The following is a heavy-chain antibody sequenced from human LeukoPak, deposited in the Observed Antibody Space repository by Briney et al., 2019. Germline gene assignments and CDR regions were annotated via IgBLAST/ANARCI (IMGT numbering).Heavy chain of an antibody. Sequence: QTLSLTCAISGDSVSSNSAVWNWIRQSPSRGLEWLGRTYYRSRWYNDYAVSVKSRISVNPDTSKNQFSLQLNSVTPEDTAVYYCTRGGAAAGFDFWGQGTLVTVSS. V-gene: IGHV6-1*01. CDR3: TRGGAAAGFDF. J-gene: IGHJ4*02. CDR1: GDSVSSNSAV. CDR2: TYYRSRWYN. D-gene: IGHD6-13*01.